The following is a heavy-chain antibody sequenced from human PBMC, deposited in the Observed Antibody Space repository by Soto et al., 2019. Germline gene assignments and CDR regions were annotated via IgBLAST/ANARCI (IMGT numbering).Heavy chain of an antibody. D-gene: IGHD3-10*01. CDR1: GGSISSGDYY. CDR2: IYYSGST. V-gene: IGHV4-30-4*01. Sequence: QVQLQESGPGLVKPSQTLSLTCTVSGGSISSGDYYWSWIRQPPGKGLEWIGYIYYSGSTYYNPADKSRVTISVDTSKNQFSLKLGSVTAADTAVYYCARGREGDGSGSDGGSWFDPWGQGTLVTVSS. CDR3: ARGREGDGSGSDGGSWFDP. J-gene: IGHJ5*02.